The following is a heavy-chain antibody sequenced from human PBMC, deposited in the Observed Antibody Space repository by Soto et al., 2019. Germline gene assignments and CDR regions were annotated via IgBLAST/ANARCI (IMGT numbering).Heavy chain of an antibody. D-gene: IGHD3-16*01. V-gene: IGHV3-9*01. CDR2: ITWHSGTI. J-gene: IGHJ6*03. Sequence: EVQLVESGGGLVQPGRSLRLACAASGFTFDQYTMHWVRQAPGKGLEWVSSITWHSGTIGYADSVKGRFTISRDNAKNPLLPQKDRPRGEDPALYYRAKRKDTFGDFNYYYMDVWGNGTTVTVSS. CDR3: AKRKDTFGDFNYYYMDV. CDR1: GFTFDQYT.